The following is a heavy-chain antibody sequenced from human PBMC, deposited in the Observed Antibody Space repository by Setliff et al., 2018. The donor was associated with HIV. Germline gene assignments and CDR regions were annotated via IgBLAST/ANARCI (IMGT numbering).Heavy chain of an antibody. Sequence: ASVKVSCKASGYTFTSYYIHCVRQAPGQGPEWMGIINPNGGSTIFAQQFQGRLNMPRDTSTSTVYLELSSLRSEDTAVYYCARAVASKNVRGEYYFDYWGQGTLVTVSS. J-gene: IGHJ4*02. CDR3: ARAVASKNVRGEYYFDY. V-gene: IGHV1-46*01. CDR2: INPNGGST. D-gene: IGHD3-16*01. CDR1: GYTFTSYY.